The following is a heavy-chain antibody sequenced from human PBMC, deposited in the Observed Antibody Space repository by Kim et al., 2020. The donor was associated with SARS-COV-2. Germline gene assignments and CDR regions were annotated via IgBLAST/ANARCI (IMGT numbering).Heavy chain of an antibody. Sequence: GGSLRLSCAASGFTFSSYAMSWVRQAPGKGLEWVSVISGSGGSKYYEDSVKGRFIISKDNSKNTQHLQMNSLRDEDTAVYYCNFQFCELFGAFDIWGQGTMVTVSS. V-gene: IGHV3-23*01. J-gene: IGHJ3*02. D-gene: IGHD3-10*01. CDR3: NFQFCELFGAFDI. CDR2: ISGSGGSK. CDR1: GFTFSSYA.